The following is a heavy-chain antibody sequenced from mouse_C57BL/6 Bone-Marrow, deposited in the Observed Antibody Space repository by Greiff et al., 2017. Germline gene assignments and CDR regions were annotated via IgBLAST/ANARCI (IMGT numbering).Heavy chain of an antibody. Sequence: VQLVESGAELVKPGASVKLSCKASGYTFTSYWMHWVKQRPGQGLEWIGMIHPNSGSTNYNEKFKSKATLTVDKSSSTAYMQLSSLTSEDSAVYYCALIKGFAYWGQGTLVTVSA. CDR3: ALIKGFAY. V-gene: IGHV1-64*01. CDR1: GYTFTSYW. CDR2: IHPNSGST. J-gene: IGHJ3*01. D-gene: IGHD1-1*01.